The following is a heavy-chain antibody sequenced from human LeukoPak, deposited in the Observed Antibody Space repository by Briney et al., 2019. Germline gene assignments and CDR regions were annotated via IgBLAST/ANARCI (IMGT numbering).Heavy chain of an antibody. J-gene: IGHJ4*02. CDR1: GYTFTSYG. CDR2: ISAYNGNT. CDR3: AREVGSSWSWVYFDY. V-gene: IGHV1-18*01. Sequence: GASVKVSCKASGYTFTSYGISWVRQAPGQGLEWMGWISAYNGNTNYAQKLQGRVTMTTDTSTSTAYMELRSLRSDDTAVYYCAREVGSSWSWVYFDYWGQGTLVTISS. D-gene: IGHD6-13*01.